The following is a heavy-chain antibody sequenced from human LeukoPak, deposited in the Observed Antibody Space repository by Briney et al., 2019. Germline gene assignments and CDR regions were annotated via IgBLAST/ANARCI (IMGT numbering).Heavy chain of an antibody. CDR3: ARDYDFWIGFFDY. Sequence: PGGSLRLSCAASGFTFSNYWMHWVRQAPGKGLVWVSRINSDGSSTSYADSVKGRFTISRDNAKNTLSLQMNSLRAEDTAVYYCARDYDFWIGFFDYWGQGTLVSVSS. D-gene: IGHD3-3*01. CDR1: GFTFSNYW. J-gene: IGHJ4*02. V-gene: IGHV3-74*01. CDR2: INSDGSST.